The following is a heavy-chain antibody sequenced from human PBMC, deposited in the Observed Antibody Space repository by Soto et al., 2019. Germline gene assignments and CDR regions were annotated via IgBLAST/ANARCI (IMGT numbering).Heavy chain of an antibody. CDR2: IYHSGRT. J-gene: IGHJ4*02. V-gene: IGHV4-4*02. CDR3: ARVGCSGGTCYSEKYYFDY. CDR1: GGSISSSNW. D-gene: IGHD2-15*01. Sequence: QVQLQESGPGLVKPSGTLSLTCAVSGGSISSSNWWSWVRQPPGKGREWSGEIYHSGRTNYNPSLKSRVTISVDKSKILFSLKLTSVTAADTAVYYCARVGCSGGTCYSEKYYFDYWGQGTLVTVSS.